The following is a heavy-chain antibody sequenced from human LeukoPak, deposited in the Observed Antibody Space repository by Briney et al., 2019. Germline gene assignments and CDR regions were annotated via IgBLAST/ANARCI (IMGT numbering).Heavy chain of an antibody. CDR3: AKDSKTTTWVLRYYYYYMDV. D-gene: IGHD1-1*01. Sequence: GGSLRLSCAASGFTFTSYAMHWVRQAPGKGLEWVAVISYDGSNKNYADSVKGRFTISRDNSKNTLYLQMNSLRAEDTAVYYCAKDSKTTTWVLRYYYYYMDVWGKGTTVTVSS. V-gene: IGHV3-30*18. J-gene: IGHJ6*03. CDR2: ISYDGSNK. CDR1: GFTFTSYA.